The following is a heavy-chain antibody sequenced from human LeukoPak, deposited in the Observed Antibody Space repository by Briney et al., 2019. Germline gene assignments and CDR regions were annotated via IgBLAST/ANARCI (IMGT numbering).Heavy chain of an antibody. Sequence: GESLKISCKGSGYIFTSYWINWVRQTPGKGLEWMGRIDPSDSYTKCSPSFQVHVTISADKSISTAYLQWSSLKASDTAMYYCARRLYSGDEACDYWGQGTLVTVSS. CDR2: IDPSDSYT. V-gene: IGHV5-10-1*01. J-gene: IGHJ4*02. CDR3: ARRLYSGDEACDY. D-gene: IGHD5-12*01. CDR1: GYIFTSYW.